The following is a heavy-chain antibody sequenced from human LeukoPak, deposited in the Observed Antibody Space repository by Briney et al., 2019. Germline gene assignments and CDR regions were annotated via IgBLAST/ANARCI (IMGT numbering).Heavy chain of an antibody. V-gene: IGHV3-30*07. CDR3: ARLFYFDSIDI. Sequence: GRSLRLSCAASGFTFSSYAMHWVRQAPGKGLEWVAVISYDGSNKYYADSVKGRFTISRDNAKNTLYLQMNSLRAEDTAVYYCARLFYFDSIDIWGQGTLVTVSS. J-gene: IGHJ4*02. CDR2: ISYDGSNK. CDR1: GFTFSSYA. D-gene: IGHD3-22*01.